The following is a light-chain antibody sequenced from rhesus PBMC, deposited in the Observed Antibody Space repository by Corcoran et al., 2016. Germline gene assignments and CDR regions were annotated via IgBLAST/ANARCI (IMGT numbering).Light chain of an antibody. CDR1: QSISSW. CDR3: LHYSSSPYS. Sequence: DIQMTQSPSTLSASVGDTVTITCRASQSISSWLDWSQQKPGKAPKLLIFTASSLQSGVPSRFRGSGSGTDFTLTISSLQPEEFATYYCLHYSSSPYSFGQGTQVEIK. J-gene: IGKJ2*01. V-gene: IGKV1-22*01. CDR2: TAS.